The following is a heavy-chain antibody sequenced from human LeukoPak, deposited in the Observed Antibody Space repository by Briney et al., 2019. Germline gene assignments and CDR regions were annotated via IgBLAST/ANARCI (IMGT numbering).Heavy chain of an antibody. V-gene: IGHV3-30-3*01. J-gene: IGHJ4*02. CDR2: ISYDGSNK. Sequence: GGSLRLSCAASGFTFSSYAMHWVRQAPGKGLEWVAVISYDGSNKHYADSVKGRFTISRDNSKNTLYLQMNSLRAEDTAVYYCARDPITIFGVVRGYYFDYWSQGTLVTVSS. CDR3: ARDPITIFGVVRGYYFDY. CDR1: GFTFSSYA. D-gene: IGHD3-3*01.